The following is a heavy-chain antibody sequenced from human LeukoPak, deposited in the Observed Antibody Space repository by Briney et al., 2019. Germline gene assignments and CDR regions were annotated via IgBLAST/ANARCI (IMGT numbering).Heavy chain of an antibody. CDR1: GGSISSYY. V-gene: IGHV4-59*08. CDR2: IYYSGNA. Sequence: PSETLSLTCTVSGGSISSYYWSWIRQPPGKGLEWIGYIYYSGNANYNPSLKSRVTISVDTSRNQFSLNLSSVTAADTAIYYCARGGVNWNYDYWGQGTLVTVSS. CDR3: ARGGVNWNYDY. D-gene: IGHD1-7*01. J-gene: IGHJ4*02.